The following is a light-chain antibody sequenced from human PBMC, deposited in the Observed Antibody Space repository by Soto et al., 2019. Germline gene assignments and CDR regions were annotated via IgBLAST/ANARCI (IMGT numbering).Light chain of an antibody. CDR2: GAS. CDR1: QSVSSSY. CDR3: QQYCSSPQT. V-gene: IGKV3-20*01. J-gene: IGKJ1*01. Sequence: EIVLTQSPGTLSLSPGERATLTCRASQSVSSSYLGWYQQKLGQAPRLLIYGASSRATGIPDRFSGSGSGTDFTLTISTLEPEDFAVYYCQQYCSSPQTFGQGTKVEIK.